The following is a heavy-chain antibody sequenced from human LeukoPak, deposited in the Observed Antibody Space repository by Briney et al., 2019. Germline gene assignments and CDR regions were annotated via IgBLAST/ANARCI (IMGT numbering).Heavy chain of an antibody. CDR1: GFTFTSSA. CDR3: AADKYCSSTSCHPYFDY. CDR2: IVVGSGNT. Sequence: TSVKVSCKACGFTFTSSALQGVQPARAQRLEGIEWIVVGSGNTNYAQKFQERVTITRDMSTSTAYMELSSLRSEDTAVYYCAADKYCSSTSCHPYFDYWGQGTLVTVSS. J-gene: IGHJ4*02. V-gene: IGHV1-58*01. D-gene: IGHD2-2*01.